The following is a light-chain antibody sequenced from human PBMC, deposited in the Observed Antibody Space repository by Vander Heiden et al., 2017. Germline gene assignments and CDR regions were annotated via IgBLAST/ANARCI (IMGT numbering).Light chain of an antibody. Sequence: EIVMTQSPPTLSVSPGERATLSCRSSQSFGSNLAWYQQKPGQAPRLLIYGASTRATGIPARCSGSGSGTEFTLTISSLQSEDFAVYYCQQYNNWPPLTFGGGTKVEIK. CDR3: QQYNNWPPLT. J-gene: IGKJ4*01. CDR2: GAS. CDR1: QSFGSN. V-gene: IGKV3-15*01.